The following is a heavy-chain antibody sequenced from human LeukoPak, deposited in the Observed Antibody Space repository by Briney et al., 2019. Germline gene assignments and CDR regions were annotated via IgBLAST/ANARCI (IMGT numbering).Heavy chain of an antibody. CDR1: PDSFSSHN. CDR2: ISYIGST. V-gene: IGHV4-59*11. Sequence: PSEPLSLTSAVSPDSFSSHNWPWIRQPPGKGLEWIGYISYIGSTNYNPSLKSRVTISIDTSKNQFSLRLSSVTAADTAVYYCARDVVTVTKGFDIWGQGTMVSVSS. CDR3: ARDVVTVTKGFDI. J-gene: IGHJ3*02. D-gene: IGHD4-17*01.